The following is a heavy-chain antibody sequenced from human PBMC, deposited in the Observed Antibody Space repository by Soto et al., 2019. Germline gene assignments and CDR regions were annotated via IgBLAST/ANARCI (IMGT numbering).Heavy chain of an antibody. CDR2: ISAYNGNT. J-gene: IGHJ4*02. V-gene: IGHV1-18*01. CDR1: GYTFTSYG. CDR3: ARGTPPVADFDY. D-gene: IGHD6-19*01. Sequence: GASVKVSCKASGYTFTSYGISWVRQAPGQGLEWMGWISAYNGNTNYAQKFQGRVTMTRDTSTSTVYMELSSLRSEDTAVYYCARGTPPVADFDYWGQGTLVTVSS.